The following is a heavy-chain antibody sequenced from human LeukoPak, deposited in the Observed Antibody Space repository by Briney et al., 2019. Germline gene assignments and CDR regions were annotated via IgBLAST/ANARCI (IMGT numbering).Heavy chain of an antibody. Sequence: PSQTLSLTCAVSGSSISSGGYSWSWIRQPPGKGLEWIGYIYHSGSTYYNPSLKSRVTISVDTSKNQFSLKLSSVTAADTAVYYCARGRGGQWLAPYYFDYWGQGTLVTVSS. CDR2: IYHSGST. D-gene: IGHD6-19*01. CDR3: ARGRGGQWLAPYYFDY. J-gene: IGHJ4*02. V-gene: IGHV4-30-2*01. CDR1: GSSISSGGYS.